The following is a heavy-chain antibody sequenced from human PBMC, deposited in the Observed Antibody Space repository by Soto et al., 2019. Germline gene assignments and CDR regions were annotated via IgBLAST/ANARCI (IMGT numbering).Heavy chain of an antibody. V-gene: IGHV5-51*01. J-gene: IGHJ4*02. Sequence: GESLKISCKGSGYFFSSQWIAWVRLMPGKGLEWMGIIHPGDSDTRYSPSFQGQVTISVDGSINTAYLQSRSLEASDTAMYYCARLSLMGYSLNWGQGTLVTVSS. CDR1: GYFFSSQW. CDR2: IHPGDSDT. D-gene: IGHD1-1*01. CDR3: ARLSLMGYSLN.